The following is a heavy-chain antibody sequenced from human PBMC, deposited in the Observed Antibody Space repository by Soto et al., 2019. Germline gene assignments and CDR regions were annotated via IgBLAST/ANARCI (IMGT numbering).Heavy chain of an antibody. D-gene: IGHD1-26*01. Sequence: GGSLRLSCAASGFTVSSNYMSWVRQAPGKGLEWVSVIYSGGSTYYADSVKGRFTISRDNSKNTLYLQMNSLRAEDTAVYYCGKSSIVGATAFDIWGQGTMVTVSS. CDR2: IYSGGST. V-gene: IGHV3-66*02. CDR1: GFTVSSNY. CDR3: GKSSIVGATAFDI. J-gene: IGHJ3*02.